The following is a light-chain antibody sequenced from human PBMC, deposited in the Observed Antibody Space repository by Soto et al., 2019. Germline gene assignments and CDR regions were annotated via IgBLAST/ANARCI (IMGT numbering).Light chain of an antibody. CDR3: CSYTSSATLV. J-gene: IGLJ2*01. V-gene: IGLV2-14*03. CDR1: SSDVGGSDY. CDR2: DIT. Sequence: QSVLTQPASVSGSPGQSITISCTGTSSDVGGSDYVSWFQQHPGKAPKLMIYDITNRPSGISNRFSGSKSGNTASLTISGLQAEDEADYYCCSYTSSATLVFGGGTKLTV.